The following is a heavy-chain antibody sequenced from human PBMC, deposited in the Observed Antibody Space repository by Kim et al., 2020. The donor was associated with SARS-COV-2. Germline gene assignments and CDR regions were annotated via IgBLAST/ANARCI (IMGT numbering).Heavy chain of an antibody. Sequence: SETLSLTCTVSGGSISSYYWSWIRQPPGKGLEWIGYIYYSGSTNYNPSLKSRVTISVDTSKNQFSLKLSSVTAADTAVYYCARERVDWLSPSAFDIWGQGTMVTVSS. CDR3: ARERVDWLSPSAFDI. D-gene: IGHD3-9*01. CDR2: IYYSGST. V-gene: IGHV4-59*13. J-gene: IGHJ3*02. CDR1: GGSISSYY.